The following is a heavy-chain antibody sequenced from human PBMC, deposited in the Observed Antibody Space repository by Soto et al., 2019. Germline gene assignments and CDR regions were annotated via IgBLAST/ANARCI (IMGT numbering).Heavy chain of an antibody. J-gene: IGHJ5*02. D-gene: IGHD2-15*01. CDR1: GFTFTSYG. V-gene: IGHV1-18*01. CDR2: ISAYNGNT. Sequence: ASVKVSCKASGFTFTSYGISWVRQAPGQGLEWMGWISAYNGNTNYAQKLQGRVTMTTDTSTSTAYMELRSLRSDDTAVYYCARAAVVVAARNWFDPWGQGTLVTVSS. CDR3: ARAAVVVAARNWFDP.